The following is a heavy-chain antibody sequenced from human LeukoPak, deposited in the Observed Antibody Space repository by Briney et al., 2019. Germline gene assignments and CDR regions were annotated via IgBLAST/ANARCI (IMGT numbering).Heavy chain of an antibody. Sequence: GGSLTLSCAASGFTLSSYAMSWVRQAPGKGLEWVSAISDCSNTYHADSVKGRFTISRYRYKNKLLLQMNRLRPKDADVYYCARATSPVQSRNWFDAWGQGTLVTVSS. CDR3: ARATSPVQSRNWFDA. CDR1: GFTLSSYA. CDR2: ISDCSNT. V-gene: IGHV3-23*01. J-gene: IGHJ5*02. D-gene: IGHD6-13*01.